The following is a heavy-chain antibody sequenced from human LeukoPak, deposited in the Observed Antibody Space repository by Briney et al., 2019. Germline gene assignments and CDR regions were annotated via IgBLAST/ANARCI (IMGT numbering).Heavy chain of an antibody. CDR3: ASSGFEETTFDY. CDR1: GFAFSSYG. D-gene: IGHD1-7*01. CDR2: ISYDGSNK. J-gene: IGHJ4*02. Sequence: GGSLRLSCAASGFAFSSYGMHWVRQAPGKGLEWVAVISYDGSNKYYADSVKGRFTISRDNSKNTLYLQMNSLRAEDTAVYYCASSGFEETTFDYWGQGTLVTVSS. V-gene: IGHV3-30*03.